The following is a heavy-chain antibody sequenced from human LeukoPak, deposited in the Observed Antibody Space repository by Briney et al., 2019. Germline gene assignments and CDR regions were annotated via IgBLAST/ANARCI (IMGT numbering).Heavy chain of an antibody. CDR1: GGSISSSSYY. J-gene: IGHJ4*02. Sequence: SETLSLTCTVSGGSISSSSYYWGWIRQPPGKGLEWIGSIYYSGITYYNPSLKSRVTISVDTSKNQFSLKLSSVTAADMAVYYCARETINSRGYPFEYWGQGTLVTVSS. D-gene: IGHD3-22*01. CDR2: IYYSGIT. V-gene: IGHV4-39*07. CDR3: ARETINSRGYPFEY.